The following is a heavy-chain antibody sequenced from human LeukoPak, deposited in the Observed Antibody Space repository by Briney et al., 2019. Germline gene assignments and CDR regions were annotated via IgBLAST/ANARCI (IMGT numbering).Heavy chain of an antibody. Sequence: PSETLSLTCTVSGGSISSYYWSWIRQPPGKGLEWIGYIYYSGSTNYNPSLKSRVTISVDTSKNQFSLKLTSVTAADTAVYYCASHDYGDQDYYYYMDVWGKGTTVTISS. J-gene: IGHJ6*03. CDR1: GGSISSYY. CDR2: IYYSGST. V-gene: IGHV4-59*01. D-gene: IGHD4-17*01. CDR3: ASHDYGDQDYYYYMDV.